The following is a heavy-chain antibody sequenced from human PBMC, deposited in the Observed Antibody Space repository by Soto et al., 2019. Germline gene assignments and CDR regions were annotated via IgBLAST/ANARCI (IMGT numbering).Heavy chain of an antibody. V-gene: IGHV3-53*01. CDR1: GLSVSDKY. D-gene: IGHD3-10*01. Sequence: GGSLRLSCAASGLSVSDKYMSWVRQAPGKGLEWVSLTYTGGNSYFADFVKGRFIVSRDISKNTLFLHMNSLAAEDTAVYYCAREGYAYGLDFWGQGSLVTVSS. CDR3: AREGYAYGLDF. J-gene: IGHJ4*02. CDR2: TYTGGNS.